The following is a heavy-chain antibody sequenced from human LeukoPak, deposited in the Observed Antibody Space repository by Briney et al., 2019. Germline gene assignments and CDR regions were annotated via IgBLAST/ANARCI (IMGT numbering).Heavy chain of an antibody. CDR3: ARDERYYYDRGAFDI. CDR2: IYYSGST. V-gene: IGHV4-39*07. J-gene: IGHJ3*02. Sequence: SETLSLTCTVSGGSISSSSYYWGWSRQPPGKGLEWIGSIYYSGSTYYNPSLKSRVTISVDTSKNQFSLKLSSVTAADTAVYYCARDERYYYDRGAFDIWGQGTMVTVSS. CDR1: GGSISSSSYY. D-gene: IGHD3-22*01.